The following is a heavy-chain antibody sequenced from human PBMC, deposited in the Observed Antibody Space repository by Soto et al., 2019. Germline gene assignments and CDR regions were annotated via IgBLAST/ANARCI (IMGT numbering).Heavy chain of an antibody. J-gene: IGHJ6*02. CDR2: ISAYNGNT. D-gene: IGHD3-22*01. V-gene: IGHV1-18*01. CDR3: ARAEDSSGYYRVYYYYYGMDV. Sequence: ASVKVSCKASGYTFTSYGIGWVRQAPGQGLEWMGWISAYNGNTNYAQKLQGRVTMTTDTSTSTAYTELRSLRSDDTAVYYCARAEDSSGYYRVYYYYYGMDVWGQGTTVTVSS. CDR1: GYTFTSYG.